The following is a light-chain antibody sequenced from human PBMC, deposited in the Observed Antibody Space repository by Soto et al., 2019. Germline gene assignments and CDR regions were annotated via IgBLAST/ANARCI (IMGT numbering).Light chain of an antibody. Sequence: QSVLTRPASVSGSPGQSITSSCTGTSSDVGGYDFVSWYQHHPGKAPTLMISEVSNRPSGVSIRFSGSKSGNTASLTISGLQAEDEADYYCSSYASSSTLYVFGTGTKVTVL. CDR2: EVS. CDR1: SSDVGGYDF. V-gene: IGLV2-14*01. CDR3: SSYASSSTLYV. J-gene: IGLJ1*01.